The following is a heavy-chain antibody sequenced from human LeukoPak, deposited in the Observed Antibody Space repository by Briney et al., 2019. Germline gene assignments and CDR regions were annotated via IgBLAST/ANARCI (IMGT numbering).Heavy chain of an antibody. D-gene: IGHD3-3*01. CDR2: FHPSSNTA. V-gene: IGHV1-8*03. Sequence: ASVKVSCKAAGHTVTNYDIKWGRQATGQGLEGRGGFHPSSNTAGYAQKFQGRVTSTRDTSMTTDYMELTTLSPDDTPMYYCARVISGFWNGYYDPFDIWGQGTKVTLSS. CDR3: ARVISGFWNGYYDPFDI. J-gene: IGHJ3*02. CDR1: GHTVTNYD.